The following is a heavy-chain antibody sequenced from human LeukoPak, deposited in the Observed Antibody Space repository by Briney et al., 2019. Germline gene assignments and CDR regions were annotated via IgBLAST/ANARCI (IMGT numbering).Heavy chain of an antibody. Sequence: GGSLRLSCAASGFTFNTYAMSWVRQAPGRGLERVSTVSGSGDTTYYADSVRGRFTISRDNSKNTLYLQMNSLRAEDTAVYYCAKDAGSGSPDYFDYWGQGTLVTVSS. CDR1: GFTFNTYA. V-gene: IGHV3-23*01. CDR2: VSGSGDTT. J-gene: IGHJ4*02. D-gene: IGHD3-10*01. CDR3: AKDAGSGSPDYFDY.